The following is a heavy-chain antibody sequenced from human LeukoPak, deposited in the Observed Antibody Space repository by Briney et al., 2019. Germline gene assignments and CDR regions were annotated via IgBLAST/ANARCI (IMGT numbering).Heavy chain of an antibody. CDR3: ARDQDYWFGELPYYFDY. Sequence: ASVKVSCKASGYTFTNYGITWVRQASGQGLEWMGWISAYNGDTNYAQKFQGRLTMTTDTSTSTAYMELRSLTSDDTAVYYCARDQDYWFGELPYYFDYWGQGTLVTVSS. D-gene: IGHD3-10*01. CDR2: ISAYNGDT. V-gene: IGHV1-18*01. CDR1: GYTFTNYG. J-gene: IGHJ4*02.